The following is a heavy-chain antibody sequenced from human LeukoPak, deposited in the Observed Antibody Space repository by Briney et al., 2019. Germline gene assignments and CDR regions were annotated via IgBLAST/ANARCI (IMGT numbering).Heavy chain of an antibody. CDR2: IYYSGST. J-gene: IGHJ2*01. V-gene: IGHV4-39*01. CDR1: GGSISSSSYY. CDR3: ARRPYYGDYGYFDL. Sequence: SETLSLTCTVSGGSISSSSYYWGWIRPPPGKGLEWLGSIYYSGSTYYNPSLKSRVTISVDTSKNQFSLKLSSVTAADTAVYYCARRPYYGDYGYFDLWGRGTLVTVSS. D-gene: IGHD4-17*01.